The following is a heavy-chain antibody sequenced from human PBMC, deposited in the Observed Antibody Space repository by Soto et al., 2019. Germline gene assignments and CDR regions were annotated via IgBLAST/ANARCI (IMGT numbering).Heavy chain of an antibody. CDR2: IDPSDTAT. CDR1: VQRDSEYF. CDR3: ATNTYDSSGYRN. J-gene: IGHJ4*02. V-gene: IGHV1-46*01. D-gene: IGHD3-22*01. Sequence: KVHCKGAVQRDSEYFGDLGRQAPGQGLEWLGKIDPSDTATSYAQKFQGRVTLTRDPSTNTVYVELSSLRSEDTAIYYCATNTYDSSGYRNRGQGTLVTGYS.